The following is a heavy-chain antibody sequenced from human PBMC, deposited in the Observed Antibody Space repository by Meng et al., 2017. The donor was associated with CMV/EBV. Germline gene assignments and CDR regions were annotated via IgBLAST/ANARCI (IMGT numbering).Heavy chain of an antibody. J-gene: IGHJ4*02. CDR2: ISSSGSTI. CDR1: GFTFSSYE. Sequence: GGSLRLSFAASGFTFSSYEMNWVRQAPGKGLEWVSYISSSGSTIYYADSVKGRFTISRDNAKNSLYLQMNSLRAEDTAVYYCAISKCSTSCRYFDYWGQGTLVTVSS. D-gene: IGHD2-2*01. CDR3: AISKCSTSCRYFDY. V-gene: IGHV3-48*03.